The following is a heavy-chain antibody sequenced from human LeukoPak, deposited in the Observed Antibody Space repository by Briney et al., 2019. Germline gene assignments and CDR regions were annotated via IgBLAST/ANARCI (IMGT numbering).Heavy chain of an antibody. Sequence: SGGSLRLSCTASGFTFGDYAMSWVRQAPGKGLEWVGFIRSKAYGGTTEYAASVKGRFTISRDDSKSIAYLQMNSLKTEDTAVYYCTRFDWERDFYYYYYYMDVWGKGTTVTISS. CDR2: IRSKAYGGTT. J-gene: IGHJ6*03. CDR3: TRFDWERDFYYYYYYMDV. D-gene: IGHD3-9*01. V-gene: IGHV3-49*04. CDR1: GFTFGDYA.